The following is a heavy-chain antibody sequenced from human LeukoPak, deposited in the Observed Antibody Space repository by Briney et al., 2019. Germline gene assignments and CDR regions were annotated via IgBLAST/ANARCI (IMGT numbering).Heavy chain of an antibody. CDR3: ARGSGSPFDYFDY. D-gene: IGHD1-26*01. J-gene: IGHJ4*02. V-gene: IGHV3-33*01. Sequence: PGRSLGLSCAASGFTFSSYGMHWVRQAPGKGLEWVAVIWYDGSNKYYADSVKGRFTISRDNSKNTLYLQMNSLRAEDTAVYYCARGSGSPFDYFDYWGQGTLVTVSS. CDR2: IWYDGSNK. CDR1: GFTFSSYG.